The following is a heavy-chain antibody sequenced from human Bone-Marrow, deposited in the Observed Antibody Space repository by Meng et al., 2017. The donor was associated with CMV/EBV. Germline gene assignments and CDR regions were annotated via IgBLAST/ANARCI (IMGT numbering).Heavy chain of an antibody. J-gene: IGHJ4*02. D-gene: IGHD6-6*01. Sequence: SVKVSCKASGGTFSSYAISWVRQAPGQGLEWMGGIIPIFGTANYAQKFQGRVTITTDESTSTAYMELSSLRSEDTAVYYCASLYSSSGDNDYWGQGTLVTVSS. V-gene: IGHV1-69*05. CDR1: GGTFSSYA. CDR2: IIPIFGTA. CDR3: ASLYSSSGDNDY.